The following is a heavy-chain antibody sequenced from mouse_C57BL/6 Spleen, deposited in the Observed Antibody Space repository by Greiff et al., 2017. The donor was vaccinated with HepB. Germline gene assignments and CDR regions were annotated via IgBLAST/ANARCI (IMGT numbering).Heavy chain of an antibody. Sequence: EVKLVESGGGLVKPGGSLKLSCAASGFTFSSYAMSWVRQTPEKRLEWVATISDGGSYTYYPDNVKGRFTISRDNAKNNLYLQMSHLKSEDTAMYYCARGYSNWDYFDYWGQGTTLTVSS. CDR2: ISDGGSYT. J-gene: IGHJ2*01. V-gene: IGHV5-4*03. CDR3: ARGYSNWDYFDY. CDR1: GFTFSSYA. D-gene: IGHD2-5*01.